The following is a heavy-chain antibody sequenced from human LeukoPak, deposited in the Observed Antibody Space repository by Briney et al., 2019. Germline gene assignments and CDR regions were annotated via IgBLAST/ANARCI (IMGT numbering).Heavy chain of an antibody. J-gene: IGHJ4*02. V-gene: IGHV3-66*01. CDR3: AVWILLRPH. CDR1: GFSVSTND. Sequence: GSLRLSCAASGFSVSTNDMSWARQAPGKGLEWVSTLYLDGRPYYADSVKGRFTVSKDNSKNTLYLQMDSLRAEDTAVYYCAVWILLRPHWGQGIPVTVSS. CDR2: LYLDGRP. D-gene: IGHD5-18*01.